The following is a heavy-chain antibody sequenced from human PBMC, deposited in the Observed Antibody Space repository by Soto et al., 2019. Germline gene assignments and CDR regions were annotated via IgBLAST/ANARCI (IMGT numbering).Heavy chain of an antibody. V-gene: IGHV1-18*04. Sequence: GASVKVSCKASGYTFTSYGISWVRQAPGQGLEWMGWFSAYNGNTNYAQKLQGRVTMTTDTSTSTAYMELRSLRSDDTAVYYCARVAPRMAPYNWFDPWGQGTLVTVSS. CDR1: GYTFTSYG. J-gene: IGHJ5*02. CDR2: FSAYNGNT. CDR3: ARVAPRMAPYNWFDP.